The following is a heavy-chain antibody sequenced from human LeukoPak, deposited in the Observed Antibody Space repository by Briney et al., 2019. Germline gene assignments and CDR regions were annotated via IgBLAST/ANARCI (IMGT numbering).Heavy chain of an antibody. CDR1: GYTFTSYY. CDR3: ARKNHYNWFDP. D-gene: IGHD2/OR15-2a*01. CDR2: INPSGGST. Sequence: ASVKVSCKASGYTFTSYYMHWVRQAPGQGLEWMGIINPSGGSTSYAQKFQGRVTMTKDTSTSAVYMELSSLRSEDTAVYYCARKNHYNWFDPWGQGTLVTVSS. V-gene: IGHV1-46*01. J-gene: IGHJ5*02.